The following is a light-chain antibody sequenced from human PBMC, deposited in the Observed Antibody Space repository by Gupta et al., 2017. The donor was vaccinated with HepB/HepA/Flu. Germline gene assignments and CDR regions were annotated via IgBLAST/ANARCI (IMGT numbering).Light chain of an antibody. J-gene: IGLJ1*01. Sequence: SVLTQPPSASGTPGPRVTISCSGSSSNIGSDYVSWYQQVPGTAPKLLIYKNNERPSGVPDRFSGSKSGSSASLAISGLRSEDEADYYCVAWDDSLSGYVFGTGTKVPVL. V-gene: IGLV1-47*01. CDR2: KNN. CDR1: SSNIGSDY. CDR3: VAWDDSLSGYV.